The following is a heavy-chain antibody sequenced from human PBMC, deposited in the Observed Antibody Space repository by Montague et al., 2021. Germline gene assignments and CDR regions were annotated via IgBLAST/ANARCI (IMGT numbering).Heavy chain of an antibody. J-gene: IGHJ4*02. V-gene: IGHV4-31*03. D-gene: IGHD3-10*01. Sequence: TRSLTCTVSGGSISSGGYYWSWIRQLPGKGLEWIGYIFYSGNTYYNPSLKSRVTISVETSKNQFSLKLSSVTAADTAVYYCARAEDYYGSGSYLGFDYWGQGTLVTVSS. CDR3: ARAEDYYGSGSYLGFDY. CDR1: GGSISSGGYY. CDR2: IFYSGNT.